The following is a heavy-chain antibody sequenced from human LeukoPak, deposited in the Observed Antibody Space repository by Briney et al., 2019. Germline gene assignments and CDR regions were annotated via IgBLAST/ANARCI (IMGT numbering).Heavy chain of an antibody. Sequence: SETLSLTCTVSGGSISSYYWSWIRQPAGKGLEWIGRIYTSGSTNYSPSLKSRVTISVDKSKNQFSLKLSSVTAADTAVYYCARDLAYCGGDCPFNWFDPWGQGTLVTVSS. V-gene: IGHV4-4*07. CDR1: GGSISSYY. CDR2: IYTSGST. CDR3: ARDLAYCGGDCPFNWFDP. J-gene: IGHJ5*02. D-gene: IGHD2-21*02.